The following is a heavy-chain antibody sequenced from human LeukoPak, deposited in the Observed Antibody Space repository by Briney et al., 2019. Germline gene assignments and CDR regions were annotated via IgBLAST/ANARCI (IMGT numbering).Heavy chain of an antibody. CDR2: MNPNSGNT. Sequence: ASVKVSCKPSGYTFTSYDINWVRQATGQGLEWMGWMNPNSGNTGYAQKLQGRVTMTRDTSISTAYMELSRLRSDDMAVYYCARGFYDSSGCYSDDAFDIWGQGTMVTVSS. J-gene: IGHJ3*02. D-gene: IGHD3-22*01. CDR3: ARGFYDSSGCYSDDAFDI. CDR1: GYTFTSYD. V-gene: IGHV1-8*01.